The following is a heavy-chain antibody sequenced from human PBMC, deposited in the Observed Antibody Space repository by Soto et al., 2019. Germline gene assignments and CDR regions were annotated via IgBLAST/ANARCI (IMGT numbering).Heavy chain of an antibody. D-gene: IGHD6-13*01. CDR2: INHSITT. CDR1: GGSFSGYS. Sequence: QVQLQQWGAGLLKPSETLSLTCAVYGGSFSGYSWTWIRQPPGRGLEWIGEINHSITTNYNPSLKSRVTISVDTSKNQFSLKLTSVTAADTATYYCARHVTYSSPWSLPWFDPWGRGILVTVSS. V-gene: IGHV4-34*01. J-gene: IGHJ5*02. CDR3: ARHVTYSSPWSLPWFDP.